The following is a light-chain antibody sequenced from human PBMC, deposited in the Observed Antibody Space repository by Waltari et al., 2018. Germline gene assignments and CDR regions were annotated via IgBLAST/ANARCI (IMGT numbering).Light chain of an antibody. CDR3: SSYASTNSHV. Sequence: QSALTQPASVSGSPGQSISISCTGTSSDVGGYNYVFCYQQHPGKAPKLLIFGVYNRTSGFSGRFSGSKSGNTASLTISGLQADDESDYYCSSYASTNSHVFGTGTRVTVL. CDR2: GVY. J-gene: IGLJ1*01. V-gene: IGLV2-14*01. CDR1: SSDVGGYNY.